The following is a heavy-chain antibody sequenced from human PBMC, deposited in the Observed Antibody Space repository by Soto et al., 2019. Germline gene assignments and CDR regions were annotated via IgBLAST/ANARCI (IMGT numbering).Heavy chain of an antibody. J-gene: IGHJ6*02. Sequence: SVKVSCKASGFTFSSSAVQWVRQARGRRLEWIGWIVVGSGDINFAQKFQERVTITRDMSTSKAYMELSSLRSEDTAVYYCAASVVDTTLVYYYGMDVWGQGTTVTVSS. CDR3: AASVVDTTLVYYYGMDV. CDR2: IVVGSGDI. D-gene: IGHD5-18*01. V-gene: IGHV1-58*01. CDR1: GFTFSSSA.